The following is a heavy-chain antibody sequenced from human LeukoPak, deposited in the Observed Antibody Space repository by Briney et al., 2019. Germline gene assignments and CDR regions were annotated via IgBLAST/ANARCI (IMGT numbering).Heavy chain of an antibody. D-gene: IGHD1-26*01. CDR3: ARDYSGTSFDY. Sequence: QSGGSLRLSCAASGFTFSSYSMNWVRQAPGKGLEWVSYISSSSSTIYYADSVKGRFTISRDNAKNSLYLQMNSLRAEDTAVYYCARDYSGTSFDYWGQGTLVTVSS. J-gene: IGHJ4*02. CDR1: GFTFSSYS. V-gene: IGHV3-48*01. CDR2: ISSSSSTI.